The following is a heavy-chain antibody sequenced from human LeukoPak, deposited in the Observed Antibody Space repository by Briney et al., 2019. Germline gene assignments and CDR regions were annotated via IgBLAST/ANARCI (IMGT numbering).Heavy chain of an antibody. V-gene: IGHV1-46*01. J-gene: IGHJ3*02. CDR1: GYTFTSYY. Sequence: ASVKVSCKASGYTFTSYYMHWVRQAPGQGLEWMGIINPSGGSTSYAQKFQGRVTMTRDMSTSTVYMELSSLRSEDTAVYYCARSRGDTAFAFDIWGQGTMVTVSS. CDR3: ARSRGDTAFAFDI. D-gene: IGHD5-18*01. CDR2: INPSGGST.